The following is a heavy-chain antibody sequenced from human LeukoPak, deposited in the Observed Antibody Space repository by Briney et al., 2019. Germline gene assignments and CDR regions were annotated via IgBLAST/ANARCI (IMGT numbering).Heavy chain of an antibody. J-gene: IGHJ4*02. D-gene: IGHD5-24*01. CDR3: ARVRGYKWLAFDY. CDR2: INPNSGGT. Sequence: ASVKVPCKASGYTFTGYYMHWVRQAPGQGLEWMGWINPNSGGTNYAQKFQGRVTMTRDTSISTAYMELSRLRSDDTAVYYCARVRGYKWLAFDYWGQGTLVTVSS. V-gene: IGHV1-2*02. CDR1: GYTFTGYY.